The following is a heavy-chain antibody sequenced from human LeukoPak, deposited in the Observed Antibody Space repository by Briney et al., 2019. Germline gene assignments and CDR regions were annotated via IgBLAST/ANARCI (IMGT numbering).Heavy chain of an antibody. V-gene: IGHV3-49*03. J-gene: IGHJ4*02. CDR1: GFTFSNYA. CDR3: TIQSRPGFFSDH. CDR2: IRSKSYGGTT. D-gene: IGHD3-3*01. Sequence: GGALRLSCTASGFTFSNYAMSWFRQAPGKGLEWVGFIRSKSYGGTTEYAASVKGRFTISRDDAKSIAYLQMSTLKTEDTALYYCTIQSRPGFFSDHWGQGTLVTVSP.